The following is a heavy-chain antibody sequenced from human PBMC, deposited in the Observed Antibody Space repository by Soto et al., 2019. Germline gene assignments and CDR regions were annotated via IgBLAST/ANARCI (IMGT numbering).Heavy chain of an antibody. J-gene: IGHJ4*02. CDR1: GFIFSRYA. D-gene: IGHD3-10*01. Sequence: GGSLRLSCAASGFIFSRYAIHWVRQAPGKGLEWLAVISKDGSHKYYLDSVKGRFTISRDNSKNTVHLEMNSLRGEDTALYYCARSRSGAVADSFDFWGPGTLVTVSS. CDR2: ISKDGSHK. V-gene: IGHV3-30*04. CDR3: ARSRSGAVADSFDF.